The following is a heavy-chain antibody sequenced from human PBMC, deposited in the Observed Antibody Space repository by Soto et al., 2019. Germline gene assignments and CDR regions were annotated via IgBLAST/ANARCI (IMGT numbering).Heavy chain of an antibody. CDR3: ARWAGPVGYNWFDP. V-gene: IGHV1-18*01. CDR1: GYTFTSYG. D-gene: IGHD6-19*01. J-gene: IGHJ5*02. CDR2: ISAYNGNT. Sequence: GAAVKVSCKASGYTFTSYGISWVRQAPGQGLEWMGWISAYNGNTNYAQKLQGRVTMTTDTSTSTAYMELRSLRSDDTAVYYCARWAGPVGYNWFDPWGQGTLVTVSS.